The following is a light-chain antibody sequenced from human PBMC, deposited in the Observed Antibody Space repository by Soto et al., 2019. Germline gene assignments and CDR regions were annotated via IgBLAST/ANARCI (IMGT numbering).Light chain of an antibody. V-gene: IGKV3-20*01. CDR3: HQYGSTPFT. CDR2: GAS. J-gene: IGKJ3*01. CDR1: QSVSTNY. Sequence: EIMLTQSPGTLSLSPGDRATLSCRASQSVSTNYLAWYQQSLGQAPRLLIYGASSRATGIPDRFSGNGSGTDLTLSISRLEPEDFAVYYCHQYGSTPFTFGPGTKVDIK.